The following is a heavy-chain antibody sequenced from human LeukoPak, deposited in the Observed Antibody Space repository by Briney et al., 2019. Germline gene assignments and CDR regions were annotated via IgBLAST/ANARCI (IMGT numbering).Heavy chain of an antibody. CDR2: ISAYNGNT. D-gene: IGHD1-26*01. Sequence: ASVKVSCKASGYTFTSYGISWVRQAPGQGLEWMGWISAYNGNTNYAQKLQGRVTMTTDTSTSTAYMELRSLRSDDTAVYYCARGPHSGIVGATDDAFDIWGQGTMVTVSS. CDR3: ARGPHSGIVGATDDAFDI. J-gene: IGHJ3*02. CDR1: GYTFTSYG. V-gene: IGHV1-18*01.